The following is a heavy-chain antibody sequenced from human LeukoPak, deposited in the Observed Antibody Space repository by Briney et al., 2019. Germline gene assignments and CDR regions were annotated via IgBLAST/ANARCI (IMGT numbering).Heavy chain of an antibody. CDR3: ARDYDFWSGLTVRGAFDI. V-gene: IGHV1-46*01. J-gene: IGHJ3*02. CDR1: GYTFTSNY. D-gene: IGHD3-3*01. CDR2: ISPSGGST. Sequence: ASVKVSCKAFGYTFTSNYMHWVRQAPGQGPEWMGVISPSGGSTTYAQKFQGRVTLTRDMSTSTDYLELSSLRSEDTAVYYCARDYDFWSGLTVRGAFDIWGQGTMVTVSS.